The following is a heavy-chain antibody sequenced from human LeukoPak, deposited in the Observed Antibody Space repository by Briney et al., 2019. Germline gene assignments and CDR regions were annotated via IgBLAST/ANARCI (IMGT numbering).Heavy chain of an antibody. J-gene: IGHJ3*02. CDR1: GFTFSSYA. D-gene: IGHD3-16*01. CDR2: ISYDGSNK. V-gene: IGHV3-30-3*01. CDR3: ARDPGEIPDI. Sequence: GRSPRLSCAASGFTFSSYAMHWVRQAPGKGLEWVAVISYDGSNKYYADSVKGRFTISRDNSKNTLYLQMNSLRAEDTAVYYCARDPGEIPDIWGQGTMVTASS.